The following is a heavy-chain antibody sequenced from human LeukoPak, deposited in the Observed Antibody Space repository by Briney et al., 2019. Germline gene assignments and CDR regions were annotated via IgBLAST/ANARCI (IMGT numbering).Heavy chain of an antibody. V-gene: IGHV1-2*02. CDR2: INPNSGGT. J-gene: IGHJ4*02. CDR3: ARDRASGYDLRLFDY. D-gene: IGHD5-12*01. CDR1: GYTFTGYY. Sequence: ASVKVSCKASGYTFTGYYMHWVRQAPGQGLEWMGWINPNSGGTNYAQKFQGRVTMTRDTSISTAYMELSRLRSDDTAVYYCARDRASGYDLRLFDYWGQRTLVTVSS.